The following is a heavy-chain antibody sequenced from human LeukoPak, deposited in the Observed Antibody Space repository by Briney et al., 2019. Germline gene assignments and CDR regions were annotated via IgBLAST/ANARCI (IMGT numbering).Heavy chain of an antibody. J-gene: IGHJ4*02. CDR3: ARDTTYCGGGCYSLTDY. CDR2: ISSSSGSI. V-gene: IGHV3-21*01. CDR1: GYTFSSSS. Sequence: GGSLRLSCAAPGYTFSSSSMNWVRQTPGKALERLSSISSSSGSIYYADSLKGRFTIPRDNAKNSLYLQTDSLRAEDTAVYYCARDTTYCGGGCYSLTDYWGQGTLVTVSS. D-gene: IGHD2-21*02.